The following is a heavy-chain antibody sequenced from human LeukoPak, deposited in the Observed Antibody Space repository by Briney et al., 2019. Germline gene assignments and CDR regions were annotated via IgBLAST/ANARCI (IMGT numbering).Heavy chain of an antibody. Sequence: ASVKVSCKVSGYTLTELSMHWVRQAPGQGLEWMGWINPNSGGTNYAQKFQGRVTMTRDTSISTAYMELSRLRSDDTAVYYCARFWSGFVTYWGQGTMVTVSS. D-gene: IGHD3-3*01. CDR2: INPNSGGT. CDR1: GYTLTELS. CDR3: ARFWSGFVTY. J-gene: IGHJ3*01. V-gene: IGHV1-2*02.